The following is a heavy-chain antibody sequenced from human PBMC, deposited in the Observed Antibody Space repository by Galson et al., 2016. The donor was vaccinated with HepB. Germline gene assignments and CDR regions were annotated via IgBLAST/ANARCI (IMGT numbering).Heavy chain of an antibody. CDR1: GGSVSSGNYY. CDR2: VYFSGST. J-gene: IGHJ4*02. Sequence: SETLSLTCSVSGGSVSSGNYYWSWIRQPPGKGLEWIGYVYFSGSTNYNPSLKSRVTISADTSKNQFSLKLNSVTGADTAVYYCARLVRVLSAIPPPNWGQGALVIVSS. D-gene: IGHD2-21*02. CDR3: ARLVRVLSAIPPPN. V-gene: IGHV4-61*01.